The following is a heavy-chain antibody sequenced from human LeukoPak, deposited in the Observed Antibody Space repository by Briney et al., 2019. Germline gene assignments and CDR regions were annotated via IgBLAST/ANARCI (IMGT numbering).Heavy chain of an antibody. Sequence: GGSLGLSCAASGFTFSSYAMSWVRQAPGKGLEWVSAISGSGGSTYYADSVKGRFTISRDNSKNTLYLQMNSLRAEDTAVYYCAKSQLRYFDWSDYWGQGTLVTVSS. CDR3: AKSQLRYFDWSDY. J-gene: IGHJ4*02. D-gene: IGHD3-9*01. V-gene: IGHV3-23*01. CDR1: GFTFSSYA. CDR2: ISGSGGST.